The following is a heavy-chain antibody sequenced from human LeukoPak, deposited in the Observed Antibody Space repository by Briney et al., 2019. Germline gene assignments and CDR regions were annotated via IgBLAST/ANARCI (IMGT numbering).Heavy chain of an antibody. J-gene: IGHJ4*02. D-gene: IGHD6-19*01. CDR3: ARVGSGGAWFDF. Sequence: SETLSLTCTVSSGSPTGYYWSWIRQPPGKGLEWIAYVYATGTTNYNPSLKTRATISMDTSKNQLSLTLTSVTAADTAVYYCARVGSGGAWFDFWGQGTLVSVSS. CDR1: SGSPTGYY. CDR2: VYATGTT. V-gene: IGHV4-59*01.